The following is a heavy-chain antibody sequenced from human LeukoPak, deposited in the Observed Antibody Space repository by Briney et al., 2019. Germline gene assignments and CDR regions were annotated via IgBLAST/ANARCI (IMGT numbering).Heavy chain of an antibody. V-gene: IGHV1-2*02. J-gene: IGHJ4*02. D-gene: IGHD2-2*01. CDR2: INPNSGGT. CDR3: ARYLGAPAATFDY. CDR1: GYTFTGYY. Sequence: ASVKVSCTASGYTFTGYYMQWVRQAPGQGLEWMGWINPNSGGTKYAQKFQGRVTMTSDTSIDTAYMEVTSLRSDDTAVYYCARYLGAPAATFDYWGQGTLVTVSS.